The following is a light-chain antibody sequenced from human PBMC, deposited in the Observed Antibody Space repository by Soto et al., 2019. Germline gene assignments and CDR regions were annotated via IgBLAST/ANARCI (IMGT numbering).Light chain of an antibody. CDR2: EVN. CDR1: SSDVGAYKY. CDR3: TSYTGSNIGV. J-gene: IGLJ3*02. V-gene: IGLV2-8*01. Sequence: QSALTQPPSASGSPGQSVTISCTGTSSDVGAYKYVSWYQQYPGKAPKLMIYEVNKRPSGVPGRFSGSKSGNTASLTVSGLQAKDEADYYCTSYTGSNIGVFGGGTKLAVL.